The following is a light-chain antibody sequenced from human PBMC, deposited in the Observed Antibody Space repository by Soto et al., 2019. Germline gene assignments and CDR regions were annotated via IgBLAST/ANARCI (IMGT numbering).Light chain of an antibody. CDR3: SSYAASNNFYFV. Sequence: QSVLTQPPSASGSPGQSVTISCTGTSSDVGGYNYVSWYQQHPGKAPKLMIYEVSKRPSGVPDRFSGSKSGKTASLTVSGLQAEDEADYYCSSYAASNNFYFVFGGGTKVTVL. V-gene: IGLV2-8*01. CDR1: SSDVGGYNY. CDR2: EVS. J-gene: IGLJ3*02.